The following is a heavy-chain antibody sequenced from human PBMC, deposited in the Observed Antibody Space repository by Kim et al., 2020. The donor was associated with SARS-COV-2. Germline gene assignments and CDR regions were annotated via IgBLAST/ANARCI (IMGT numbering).Heavy chain of an antibody. CDR2: INPNSGAT. CDR3: ARGFYDSSGYHDTLDF. Sequence: ASVKVSCKASGYSFTGYYMHWVRQAPGKGLEWMGRINPNSGATTYARNFRGRVTMTRDTSISTSYMELSSLRSDDTAVYYCARGFYDSSGYHDTLDFWGQGTLVTVSP. D-gene: IGHD3-22*01. CDR1: GYSFTGYY. J-gene: IGHJ4*02. V-gene: IGHV1-2*06.